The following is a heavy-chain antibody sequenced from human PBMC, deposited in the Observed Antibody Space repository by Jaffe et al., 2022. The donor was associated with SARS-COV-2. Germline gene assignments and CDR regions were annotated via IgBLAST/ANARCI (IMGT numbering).Heavy chain of an antibody. D-gene: IGHD6-19*01. J-gene: IGHJ6*02. CDR2: TYYRSKWYN. CDR3: ARAGYSSGWFGGYYYYYGMDV. CDR1: GDSVSSNSAA. Sequence: QVQLQQSGPGLVKPSQTLSLTCAISGDSVSSNSAAWNWIRQSPSRGLEWLGRTYYRSKWYNDYAVSVKSRITINPDTSKNQFSLQLNSVTPEDTAVYYCARAGYSSGWFGGYYYYYGMDVWGQGTTVTVSS. V-gene: IGHV6-1*01.